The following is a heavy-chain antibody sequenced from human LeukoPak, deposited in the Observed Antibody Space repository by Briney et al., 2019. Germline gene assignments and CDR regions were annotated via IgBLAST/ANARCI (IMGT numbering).Heavy chain of an antibody. CDR2: IDPSDSYT. CDR1: GYSFTSYW. J-gene: IGHJ4*02. Sequence: REALKISCKGSGYSFTSYWISWVRQMPGKGLEWMWRIDPSDSYTNYSPSFQGHVTISADKSISTAYLQWSSLKASDTAMYYWASLYYYGSGDYWGQGTLVTVSS. V-gene: IGHV5-10-1*01. CDR3: ASLYYYGSGDY. D-gene: IGHD3-10*01.